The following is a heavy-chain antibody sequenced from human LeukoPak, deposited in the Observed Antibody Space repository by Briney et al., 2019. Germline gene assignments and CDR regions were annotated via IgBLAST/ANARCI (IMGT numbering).Heavy chain of an antibody. CDR1: GYNFFTYG. CDR2: ISPHNGNA. V-gene: IGHV1-18*01. Sequence: GASVKVSCKASGYNFFTYGITWVRQAPGQGLEWMGWISPHNGNANYAQKFQDRVIMTTDTSTNTAFMEVRSLRSDDTAMYYCARGSGSLDAFDIWGQGTMVTVSS. CDR3: ARGSGSLDAFDI. J-gene: IGHJ3*02.